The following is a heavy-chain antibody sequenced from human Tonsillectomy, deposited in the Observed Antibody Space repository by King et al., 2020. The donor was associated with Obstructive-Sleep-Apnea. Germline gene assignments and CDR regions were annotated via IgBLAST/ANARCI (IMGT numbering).Heavy chain of an antibody. J-gene: IGHJ4*02. Sequence: QLVQSGGGLVQPGGSLRLSFAAAGFTVSSNYMSWVRQAPGKGLEWGSVIYSGGSTYYADSVKGRFTISRDNSKNTLYLQMNSLRAEDTAVYYCARVGPVGVVRDYWGQGTLVTVSS. V-gene: IGHV3-66*01. CDR1: GFTVSSNY. CDR2: IYSGGST. D-gene: IGHD2-15*01. CDR3: ARVGPVGVVRDY.